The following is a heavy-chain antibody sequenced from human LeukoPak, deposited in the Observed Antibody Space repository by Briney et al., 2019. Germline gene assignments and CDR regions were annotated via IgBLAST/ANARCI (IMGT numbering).Heavy chain of an antibody. Sequence: PGGSLRLSCAASGFTFDDYDMHWVRQAPGKGLECVSGISWNSGSIGYADSVKGRFTISRDNSKNTLYLQMNSLRVEDTAVYYCAKAPPGSWSPFDYWGQGTLVTVSS. CDR3: AKAPPGSWSPFDY. D-gene: IGHD6-13*01. J-gene: IGHJ4*02. CDR1: GFTFDDYD. CDR2: ISWNSGSI. V-gene: IGHV3-9*01.